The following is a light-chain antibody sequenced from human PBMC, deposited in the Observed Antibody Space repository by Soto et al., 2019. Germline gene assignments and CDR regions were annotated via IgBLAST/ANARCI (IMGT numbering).Light chain of an antibody. V-gene: IGLV2-8*01. Sequence: QSVLTQPPSASGSPGQSVTISCTGTSSDIGGYNYVSWYQHHPGKAPELMIYEVNKRPSGVPDRFSGSKSGNTASLTVSRLQTEDEADYYCSSYAGSNNFVFGTGTKVTVL. CDR2: EVN. CDR1: SSDIGGYNY. J-gene: IGLJ1*01. CDR3: SSYAGSNNFV.